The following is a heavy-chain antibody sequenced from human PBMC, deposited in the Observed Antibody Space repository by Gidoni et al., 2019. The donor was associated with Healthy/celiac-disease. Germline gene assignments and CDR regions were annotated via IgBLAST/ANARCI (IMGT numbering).Heavy chain of an antibody. D-gene: IGHD2-15*01. CDR1: GYPFTSYS. Sequence: QVQLVQSGAEVTKPGASVKVSCKASGYPFTSYSRPRVRPAPGQGLELMGIINPSGGSTSYAQKFQGIVTMARDTSTSTVYMELSSLRSEDTAVYYCARGGPTVPSGDYYYGMDVWGQGTTVTVSS. V-gene: IGHV1-46*03. CDR2: INPSGGST. J-gene: IGHJ6*02. CDR3: ARGGPTVPSGDYYYGMDV.